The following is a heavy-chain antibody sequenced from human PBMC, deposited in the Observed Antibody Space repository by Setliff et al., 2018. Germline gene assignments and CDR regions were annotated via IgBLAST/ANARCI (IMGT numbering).Heavy chain of an antibody. V-gene: IGHV4-59*11. CDR3: ARSTVTTDYYYYYMDV. J-gene: IGHJ6*03. D-gene: IGHD4-17*01. Sequence: PSETLSLTCTVSGGSIGPHYWSWIRQAPGKGLEWIGHIFYSDTAKYNPSLKSRVTMSVDTSKNQFSLKLSSVTAADTAVYYCARSTVTTDYYYYYMDVWGKGTTVTVSS. CDR1: GGSIGPHY. CDR2: IFYSDTA.